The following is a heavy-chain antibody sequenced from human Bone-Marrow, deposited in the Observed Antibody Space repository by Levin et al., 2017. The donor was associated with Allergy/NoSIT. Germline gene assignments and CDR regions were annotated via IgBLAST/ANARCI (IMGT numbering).Heavy chain of an antibody. Sequence: SETLSLTCTVSGGSISSYFWSWIRQPPGKGLEWIGYMSNSGNTNHNPSLESLVTIFLDTSKNQFSLRLSSVTAADTAVYYCARKERVGEDWYDPWGQGTLVTVSS. CDR2: MSNSGNT. J-gene: IGHJ5*02. D-gene: IGHD3-16*01. CDR1: GGSISSYF. CDR3: ARKERVGEDWYDP. V-gene: IGHV4-4*08.